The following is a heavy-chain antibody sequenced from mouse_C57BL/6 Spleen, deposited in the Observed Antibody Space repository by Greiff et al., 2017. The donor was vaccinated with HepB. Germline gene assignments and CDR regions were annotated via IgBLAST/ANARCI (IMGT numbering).Heavy chain of an antibody. CDR2: IDPSDSYT. Sequence: VQLQQPGAELVKPGASVKLSCKASGYTFTSYWMQWVKQRPGQGLEWIGEIDPSDSYTNYNQKFKGKATLTVDTSSSTAYMQLSSLTSEDSAVYYCARARWFAYWGQGTLVTVSA. CDR1: GYTFTSYW. V-gene: IGHV1-50*01. CDR3: ARARWFAY. J-gene: IGHJ3*01.